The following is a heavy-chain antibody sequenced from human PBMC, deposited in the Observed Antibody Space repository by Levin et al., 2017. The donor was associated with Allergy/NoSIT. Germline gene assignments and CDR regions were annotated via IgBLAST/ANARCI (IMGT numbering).Heavy chain of an antibody. D-gene: IGHD3-10*01. CDR3: AKGRGRRPAYIDF. CDR1: AYTFSNNY. CDR2: ITPSGST. Sequence: PGGSLRLSCKASAYTFSNNYIQWVRQAPGQGPEWMGIITPSGSTAYAQKFQGRVTVTRDTSTNTVYMELRSLRSEDTAVYYCAKGRGRRPAYIDFWSQGALVTVSS. J-gene: IGHJ4*02. V-gene: IGHV1-46*01.